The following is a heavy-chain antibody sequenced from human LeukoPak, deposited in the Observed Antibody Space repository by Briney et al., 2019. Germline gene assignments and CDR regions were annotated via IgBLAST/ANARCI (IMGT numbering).Heavy chain of an antibody. CDR2: ISGSGGST. D-gene: IGHD3-3*01. CDR1: GFTFSSYS. V-gene: IGHV3-23*01. Sequence: GGSLRHSCAASGFTFSSYSMNWVRQAPGKGLEWVSAISGSGGSTYYADSVKGRFTISRDNSKNTLYLQMNSLRAEDTAVYYCAKVVYDFWSGYYPAPYYFDYWGQGTLVTVSS. J-gene: IGHJ4*02. CDR3: AKVVYDFWSGYYPAPYYFDY.